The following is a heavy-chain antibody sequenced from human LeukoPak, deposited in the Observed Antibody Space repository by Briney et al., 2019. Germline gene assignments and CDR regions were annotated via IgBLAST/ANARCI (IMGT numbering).Heavy chain of an antibody. D-gene: IGHD3-10*01. Sequence: SEPLSLTCTVSGGSISSYYWIWIRQPPGKGLEGLGYIYYSGNTNYNPSLKRRVTISLETSKNQVSPKLRSLHSPDTSVYFRAREQYDYDSGTYYTFFDYWGQGSLVTVSA. CDR2: IYYSGNT. CDR3: AREQYDYDSGTYYTFFDY. J-gene: IGHJ4*02. CDR1: GGSISSYY. V-gene: IGHV4-59*12.